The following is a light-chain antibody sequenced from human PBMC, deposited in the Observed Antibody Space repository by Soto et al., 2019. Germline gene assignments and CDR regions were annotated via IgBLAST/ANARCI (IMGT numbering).Light chain of an antibody. CDR2: KAS. CDR1: QTISSW. J-gene: IGKJ5*01. V-gene: IGKV1-5*03. Sequence: DIQMTQSPSTLSGSVGDRVTITFRASQTISSWLAWYQQKPGKAPKLLIYKASTLKSGVPSRFSGSGSGTEFTLTISSLEPEDFAVYYCQQRSNWPPVTFGQGTRME. CDR3: QQRSNWPPVT.